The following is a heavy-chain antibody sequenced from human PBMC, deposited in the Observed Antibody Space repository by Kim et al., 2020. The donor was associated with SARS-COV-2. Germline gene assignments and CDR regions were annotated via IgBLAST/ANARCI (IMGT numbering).Heavy chain of an antibody. CDR1: GYTFTNYD. CDR2: MNPISGNT. D-gene: IGHD6-19*01. CDR3: ARAIAMTGADGMDV. V-gene: IGHV1-8*01. J-gene: IGHJ6*02. Sequence: ASVKVSCKASGYTFTNYDVNWVRQATGQGLEWMGWMNPISGNTGYAQKFQGRVTMTRNTSIRTAYMELSSLRSEDTAVYYCARAIAMTGADGMDVWGHGTPVTVSS.